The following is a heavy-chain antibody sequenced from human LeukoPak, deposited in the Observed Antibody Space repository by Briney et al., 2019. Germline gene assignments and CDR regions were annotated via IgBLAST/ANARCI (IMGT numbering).Heavy chain of an antibody. D-gene: IGHD3-10*01. CDR1: GGSLSSYY. Sequence: SETLSLTCTVSGGSLSSYYWSWIRQPAGKGLEWIGRIYTSGSTNYNPSLKSRVAISVDKSKNQFSLKLSSVTAEDTAVYCCARDPGGDGSGSWGSWGQGTLVTVSS. J-gene: IGHJ4*02. V-gene: IGHV4-4*07. CDR2: IYTSGST. CDR3: ARDPGGDGSGSWGS.